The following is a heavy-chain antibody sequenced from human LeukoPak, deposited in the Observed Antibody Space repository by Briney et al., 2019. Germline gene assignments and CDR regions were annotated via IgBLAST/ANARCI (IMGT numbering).Heavy chain of an antibody. V-gene: IGHV4-38-2*02. CDR3: ATNLYGSGNYFAY. CDR1: GYFISTGYY. CDR2: VYHSGNN. Sequence: SETLSLTCTVSGYFISTGYYWGWIRQSPGKGLEWIAIVYHSGNNYYNPSLKSRVTISVDTSKNQFSLKLTSVTAADTAVYYCATNLYGSGNYFAYWGQGTLVTVSS. J-gene: IGHJ4*02. D-gene: IGHD3-10*01.